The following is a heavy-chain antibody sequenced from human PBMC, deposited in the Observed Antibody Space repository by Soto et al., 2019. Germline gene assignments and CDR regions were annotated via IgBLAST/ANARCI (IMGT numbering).Heavy chain of an antibody. J-gene: IGHJ6*02. CDR3: AGTGYGMDV. Sequence: QVQLQESGPGLVKPSETLSLTCTVSGVSVSSGSYYWSWIRQPPGKGLEWIGYIYYSGSTNYNPSLKSRVTISVDTSKNQFSLKLSSVTAADTAVYYCAGTGYGMDVWGQGTTVTVSS. CDR2: IYYSGST. CDR1: GVSVSSGSYY. V-gene: IGHV4-61*01.